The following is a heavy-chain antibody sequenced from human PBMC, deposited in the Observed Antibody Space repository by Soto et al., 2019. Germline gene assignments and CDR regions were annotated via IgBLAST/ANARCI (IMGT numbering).Heavy chain of an antibody. Sequence: PGPTLVNPTETLTLTCTVSGISLSNDRTGVSWIRQPPGKALEWLAHIFSNDEKSHSTSLKSRLTISKDTSKSKVVLTMNNAEPVDTAKYYCARILSNNQTPRDYWGQGTLVTVSS. V-gene: IGHV2-26*01. CDR1: GISLSNDRTG. CDR2: IFSNDEK. CDR3: ARILSNNQTPRDY. J-gene: IGHJ4*01.